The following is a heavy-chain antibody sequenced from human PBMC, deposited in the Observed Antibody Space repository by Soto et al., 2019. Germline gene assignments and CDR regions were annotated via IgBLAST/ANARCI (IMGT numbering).Heavy chain of an antibody. D-gene: IGHD3-9*01. Sequence: SETLSLTCTVSGRSMSGYYWSWIRQPAGERLEWIGRIYTSGTTDFNPSLKGRVTMSVDTSKNQFSLKLTSVTAADTALYYCAREDYYDTGYYVVWGQGTRVTVSS. J-gene: IGHJ4*02. V-gene: IGHV4-4*07. CDR3: AREDYYDTGYYVV. CDR1: GRSMSGYY. CDR2: IYTSGTT.